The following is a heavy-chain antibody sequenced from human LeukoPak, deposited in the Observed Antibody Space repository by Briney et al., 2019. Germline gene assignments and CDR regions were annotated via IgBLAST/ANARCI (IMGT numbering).Heavy chain of an antibody. CDR2: VSGSGDST. D-gene: IGHD3-16*01. V-gene: IGHV3-23*01. J-gene: IGHJ4*02. CDR1: GFTFSSYA. Sequence: TGGSLRLSCAASGFTFSSYAMSWVRQAPGKGLEWVSTVSGSGDSTWYADSVKGRFTISRDNSKSTLYLQMNSLRAEDTAVYYCAKFPYIASHIDFDYWGQGTLVTVSS. CDR3: AKFPYIASHIDFDY.